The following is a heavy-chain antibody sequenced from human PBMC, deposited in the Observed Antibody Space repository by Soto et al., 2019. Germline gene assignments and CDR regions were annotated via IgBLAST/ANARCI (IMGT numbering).Heavy chain of an antibody. CDR1: GFTFSSYA. CDR3: ASPIWFGELLPYYYYYGMDV. CDR2: ISYDGSNK. J-gene: IGHJ6*02. V-gene: IGHV3-30-3*01. Sequence: GGSLRLSCAASGFTFSSYAMHWVRQAPGKGLEWVAVISYDGSNKYYADSVKGRFTISRDNSKNTLYLQMNSLRAEDTAVYYCASPIWFGELLPYYYYYGMDVWGQGTTVT. D-gene: IGHD3-10*01.